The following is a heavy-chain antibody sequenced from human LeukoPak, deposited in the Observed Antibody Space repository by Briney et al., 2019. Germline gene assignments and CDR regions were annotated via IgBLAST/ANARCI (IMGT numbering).Heavy chain of an antibody. D-gene: IGHD5-12*01. J-gene: IGHJ4*02. CDR3: AKASGYSGYDDFDY. CDR1: GFTFTNAW. CDR2: ISGSGGST. Sequence: GGSLRLSCAASGFTFTNAWMSWVRQAPGKGLEWVSAISGSGGSTYYADSVKGRFTISRDNSKNTLYLQMNSLRAEDTAVYYCAKASGYSGYDDFDYWGQGTLVTVSS. V-gene: IGHV3-23*01.